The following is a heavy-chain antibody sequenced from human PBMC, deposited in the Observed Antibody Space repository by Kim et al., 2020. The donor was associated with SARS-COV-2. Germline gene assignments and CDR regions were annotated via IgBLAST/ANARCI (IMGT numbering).Heavy chain of an antibody. CDR3: AKGRSGSPPAALNY. CDR1: GFTFSSYA. Sequence: GGSLRLSCAASGFTFSSYAMTWVRQAPGKGLQWVSTISGSGSDTYYAASVKGRFTISNDTSENTLYLQMNSLRDEDTAVYYCAKGRSGSPPAALNYWGQGTLVTVSS. CDR2: ISGSGSDT. V-gene: IGHV3-23*01. J-gene: IGHJ4*02. D-gene: IGHD1-26*01.